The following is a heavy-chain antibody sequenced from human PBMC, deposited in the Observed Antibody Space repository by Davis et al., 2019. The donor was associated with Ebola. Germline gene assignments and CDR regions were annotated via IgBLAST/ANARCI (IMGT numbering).Heavy chain of an antibody. V-gene: IGHV7-4-1*01. J-gene: IGHJ3*02. CDR3: ASLPDI. CDR1: GYSFTTYG. CDR2: FNTNTVNP. Sequence: ASVKVSCKSPGYSFTTYGMHWVRHVPGQGLEWMWWFNTNTVNPTYAKGLTGRFVFSLYSSVSTAYLQIDSLKTEDTAVSYCASLPDIWGQGTMVTVYS.